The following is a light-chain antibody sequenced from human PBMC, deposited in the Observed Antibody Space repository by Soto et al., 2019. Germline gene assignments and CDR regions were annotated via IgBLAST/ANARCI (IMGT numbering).Light chain of an antibody. CDR3: QQYNNWPPIT. V-gene: IGKV3-15*01. J-gene: IGKJ5*01. CDR2: YAS. CDR1: QSVRNN. Sequence: EIVLTQSPATLSVSPGERATLSCRASQSVRNNLAWYQQKPGQAPRLLIYYASTRATGIPARFSGSGSGTEFTLTISSLQSEDFALYYCQQYNNWPPITFGQGTRLEIK.